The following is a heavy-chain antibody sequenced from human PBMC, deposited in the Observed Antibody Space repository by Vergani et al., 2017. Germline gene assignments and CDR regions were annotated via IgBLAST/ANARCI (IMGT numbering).Heavy chain of an antibody. Sequence: QVQLEESGPGLVKPSETLSLTCTVSGGSFNTYYWSWIRQSPGKGLEWIGEINHSGSTNYNPSLKSRVTISVDTSKNQFSLKLSSVTAADTAVYYCARGKSAYSSGWFLYWGQGTLVTVSS. V-gene: IGHV4-59*12. J-gene: IGHJ4*02. CDR2: INHSGST. CDR3: ARGKSAYSSGWFLY. CDR1: GGSFNTYY. D-gene: IGHD6-19*01.